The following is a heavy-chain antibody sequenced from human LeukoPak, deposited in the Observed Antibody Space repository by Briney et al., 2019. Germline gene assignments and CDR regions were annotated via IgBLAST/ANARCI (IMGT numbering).Heavy chain of an antibody. J-gene: IGHJ5*02. Sequence: SVKVSCKASGFTFTSSAMQWVRQARGQRLEWMGLIVVGSGNTNYAQKFQERVTITSDMSTGTAYMELSSLRSEDTAVYYCAADLDYHHISAFDPWGQGTLVTVSS. CDR3: AADLDYHHISAFDP. D-gene: IGHD3-22*01. CDR2: IVVGSGNT. V-gene: IGHV1-58*02. CDR1: GFTFTSSA.